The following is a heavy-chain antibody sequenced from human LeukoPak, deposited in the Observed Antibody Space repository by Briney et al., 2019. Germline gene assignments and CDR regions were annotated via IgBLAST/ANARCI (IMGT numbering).Heavy chain of an antibody. J-gene: IGHJ4*02. CDR3: ARDQGSSSWHTFDY. Sequence: SETLSLTCAVSGGSISSGGYSWSWIRQPPGKGLEWIGYIYHSGSTYYNPSLKSRVTISVDRSKNQFSLKLSSVTAADTAVYYCARDQGSSSWHTFDYWGQGTLVTVSS. V-gene: IGHV4-30-2*01. D-gene: IGHD6-13*01. CDR1: GGSISSGGYS. CDR2: IYHSGST.